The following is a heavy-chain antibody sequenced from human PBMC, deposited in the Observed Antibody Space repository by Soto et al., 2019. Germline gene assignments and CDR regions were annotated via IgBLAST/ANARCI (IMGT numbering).Heavy chain of an antibody. CDR3: ALGIWLGQSLPRRSWHS. CDR2: IGMAGDT. J-gene: IGHJ4*02. D-gene: IGHD3-10*01. CDR1: G. Sequence: GSRRIIQKKRKGLEWVSTIGMAGDTYYPGSVKGRFTISRENAKNSIYLQMNSVRAEDTAVYYCALGIWLGQSLPRRSWHSWGQGSLVTAS. V-gene: IGHV3-13*04.